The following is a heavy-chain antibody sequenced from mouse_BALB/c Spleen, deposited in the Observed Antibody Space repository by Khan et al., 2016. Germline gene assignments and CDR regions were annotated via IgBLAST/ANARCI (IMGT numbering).Heavy chain of an antibody. CDR3: VRQNGDWYFDV. J-gene: IGHJ1*01. V-gene: IGHV10-1*02. CDR1: GFTFNTYA. CDR2: MRSKSYNYAT. Sequence: EVQLVESGGGLVQPKGSLKLSCAASGFTFNTYAMNWVRQAPGKGLEWVARMRSKSYNYATNYADSVKDRFTISRDDSQSMLYLQMNNLKTEDTGMFYCVRQNGDWYFDVWGAGTTVTVSS.